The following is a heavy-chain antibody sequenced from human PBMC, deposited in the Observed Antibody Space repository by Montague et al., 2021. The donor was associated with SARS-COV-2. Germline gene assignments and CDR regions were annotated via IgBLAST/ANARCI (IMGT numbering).Heavy chain of an antibody. CDR3: ARGQATISGVLIFIPAAGHLDV. CDR2: INHTGSA. V-gene: IGHV4-34*01. D-gene: IGHD3-3*01. Sequence: SETLSLTCAVYSGSFSDYYWTWIRQSPGKGLEWIGEINHTGSATYNPSLKGRATLSRDTSKNQFSLKLQSVTPADTAVYYCARGQATISGVLIFIPAAGHLDVWGQGTSVTVSS. J-gene: IGHJ3*01. CDR1: SGSFSDYY.